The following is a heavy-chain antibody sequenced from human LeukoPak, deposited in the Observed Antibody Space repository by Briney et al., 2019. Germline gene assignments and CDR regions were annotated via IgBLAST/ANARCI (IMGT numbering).Heavy chain of an antibody. D-gene: IGHD1-26*01. J-gene: IGHJ3*01. CDR3: AKAFRIVGIGNPDGAFDV. Sequence: GGSLRLSCAASGFTFSTYAMHWVRQPPGRGLEWVAVISYDGSDKSYADSVKGRFTISRDNAKKSLYLQMNSLRAEDSGIYYCAKAFRIVGIGNPDGAFDVWGQGTVVTVS. V-gene: IGHV3-30*18. CDR1: GFTFSTYA. CDR2: ISYDGSDK.